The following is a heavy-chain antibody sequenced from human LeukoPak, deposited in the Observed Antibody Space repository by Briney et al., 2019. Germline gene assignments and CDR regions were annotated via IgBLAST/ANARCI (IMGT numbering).Heavy chain of an antibody. D-gene: IGHD5-18*01. J-gene: IGHJ4*02. Sequence: SETLSLTCTVSGGSISSYYWSWIRQPPGKGLEWIGYIYYSGSTNYNSSLKSRVTISVDTSKNQFSLKLSSVTAADTALYYCARENGYRYDYWGQGTLVTSPQ. CDR3: ARENGYRYDY. V-gene: IGHV4-59*01. CDR2: IYYSGST. CDR1: GGSISSYY.